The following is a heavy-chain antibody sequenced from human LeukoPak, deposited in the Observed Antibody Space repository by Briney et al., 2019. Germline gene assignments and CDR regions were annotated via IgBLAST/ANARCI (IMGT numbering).Heavy chain of an antibody. J-gene: IGHJ4*02. CDR2: IKYEGSDK. CDR1: GVTFCGFW. Sequence: GGSLRLSCAASGVTFCGFWMSWLRQAPAKGGEWVANIKYEGSDKRYVDCVKGRFTVSRDNAKNTLHLQTDSQRAEDTAVYYGLRGGGSFDSWGQGTLVTVSS. D-gene: IGHD3-16*01. V-gene: IGHV3-7*04. CDR3: LRGGGSFDS.